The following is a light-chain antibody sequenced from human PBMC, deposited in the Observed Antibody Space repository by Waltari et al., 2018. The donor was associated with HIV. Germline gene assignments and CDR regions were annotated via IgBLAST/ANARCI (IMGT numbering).Light chain of an antibody. CDR2: QTT. CDR3: QAWDSSTVV. Sequence: SYEVTQPPSVSVSPGQTASITCSGDKLGDKYTCWYQQKPGQSPMLVIYQTTKRPSGIPERFSGSSSGNTATLTIRGTQTMDEADYYCQAWDSSTVVFGGGTKLTVL. CDR1: KLGDKY. V-gene: IGLV3-1*01. J-gene: IGLJ2*01.